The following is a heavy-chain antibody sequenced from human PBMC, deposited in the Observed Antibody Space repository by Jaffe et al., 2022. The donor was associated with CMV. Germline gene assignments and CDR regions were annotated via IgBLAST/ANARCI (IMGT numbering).Heavy chain of an antibody. D-gene: IGHD5-12*01. V-gene: IGHV1-18*04. J-gene: IGHJ6*03. CDR1: GYTFTSYD. CDR3: ARDKRYIGYDYGGDRYSYYMDV. CDR2: ISTYNDRT. Sequence: QVQLVQSGAEVMKPGASVKVSCKASGYTFTSYDISWVRQAPGEGLEWMGWISTYNDRTNSAQKVQGRVTMTTDTSTSTAYMELRSLRSDDTAVYYCARDKRYIGYDYGGDRYSYYMDVWGQGTTVTVSS.